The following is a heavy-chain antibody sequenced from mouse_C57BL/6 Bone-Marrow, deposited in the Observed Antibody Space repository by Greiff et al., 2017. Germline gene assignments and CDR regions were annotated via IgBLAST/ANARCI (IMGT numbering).Heavy chain of an antibody. J-gene: IGHJ3*01. CDR3: AGGGYYELAY. CDR1: GFNIKNTY. V-gene: IGHV14-3*01. Sequence: VQLKQSVAELVRPGASVKLSCTASGFNIKNTYMPWVKQRPEQGLEWIGRIDPANGNTKYAPKFQGKATITADTSSNTDCLQLSSLTSEDTAIYSGAGGGYYELAYWGQGTLVTVSA. D-gene: IGHD2-3*01. CDR2: IDPANGNT.